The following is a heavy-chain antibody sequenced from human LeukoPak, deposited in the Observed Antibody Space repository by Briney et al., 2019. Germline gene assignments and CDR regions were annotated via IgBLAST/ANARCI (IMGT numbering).Heavy chain of an antibody. CDR2: IRGGGVKT. CDR3: AKRFGANSGPFDS. Sequence: GGSLRLSCAASGFTFSSCAVNWVRQAPGEGLEWVSSIRGGGVKTYYADSVQGRFTISRDDSRNTLYLQMNSLRAEDTAVYYCAKRFGANSGPFDSWGQGVLVTVSS. V-gene: IGHV3-23*01. D-gene: IGHD4/OR15-4a*01. J-gene: IGHJ4*02. CDR1: GFTFSSCA.